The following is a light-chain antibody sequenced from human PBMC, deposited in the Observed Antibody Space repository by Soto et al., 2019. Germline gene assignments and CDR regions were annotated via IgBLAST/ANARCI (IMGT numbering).Light chain of an antibody. CDR3: QQRSNWPLT. CDR1: QSVRTNY. Sequence: EIVLTQSPGTLSLSPGERATLSCRASQSVRTNYLAWYQQKPGQTPRLLIYDASNRAAGIPARFSGSGSGTDFALTISSLEPEDFAVYYCQQRSNWPLTFGGGTKVHIK. J-gene: IGKJ4*01. V-gene: IGKV3-11*01. CDR2: DAS.